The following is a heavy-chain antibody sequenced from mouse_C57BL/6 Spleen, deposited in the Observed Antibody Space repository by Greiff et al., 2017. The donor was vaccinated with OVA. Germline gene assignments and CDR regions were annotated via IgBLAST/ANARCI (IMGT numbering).Heavy chain of an antibody. D-gene: IGHD1-1*02. CDR2: IDPENGDT. J-gene: IGHJ3*01. CDR3: TSPYGLFAY. V-gene: IGHV14-4*01. CDR1: GFNIKDDY. Sequence: VQLKESGAELVRPGASVKLSCTASGFNIKDDYMHWVKQRPEQGLEWIGWIDPENGDTEYASKFQGKATITADTSSNTAYLQLSSLTSEDTAVYYCTSPYGLFAYWGQGTLVTVSA.